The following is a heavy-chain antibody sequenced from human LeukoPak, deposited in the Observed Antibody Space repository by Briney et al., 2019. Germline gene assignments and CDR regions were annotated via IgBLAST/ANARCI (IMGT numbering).Heavy chain of an antibody. CDR1: GVTFINYG. CDR2: IGRSGDST. V-gene: IGHV3-23*01. J-gene: IGHJ4*02. D-gene: IGHD3-22*01. CDR3: AKEADTIIVLKRYLDY. Sequence: TGGSLRLSCAASGVTFINYGLTWVRQAPGKGLEWVSTIGRSGDSTYYADSVKGRFTISRDNSKDTLYLQMNSLRAEDTAVYYCAKEADTIIVLKRYLDYWGQGTLVTVSS.